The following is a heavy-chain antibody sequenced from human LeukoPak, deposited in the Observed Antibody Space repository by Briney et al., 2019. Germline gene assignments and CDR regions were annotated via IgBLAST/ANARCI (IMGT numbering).Heavy chain of an antibody. J-gene: IGHJ4*02. V-gene: IGHV3-23*01. Sequence: GGSLRLSCAASGFTFSSYAMSWLRQAPGKGLEWVSAISGSGGSTYYADSVKGRFTISRGNSKNTLYLQMNSLRAEDTAVYYCVKTVVVVPAADYWGQGTLLTVSS. D-gene: IGHD2-2*01. CDR3: VKTVVVVPAADY. CDR2: ISGSGGST. CDR1: GFTFSSYA.